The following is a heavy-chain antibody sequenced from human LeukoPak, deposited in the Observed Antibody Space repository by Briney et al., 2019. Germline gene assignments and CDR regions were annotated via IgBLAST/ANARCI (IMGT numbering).Heavy chain of an antibody. V-gene: IGHV4-59*12. CDR1: GGAISDYY. CDR3: ARDTYYYDSSGFRFDY. Sequence: PSETLSLTCTVSGGAISDYYWSWIRQPPGKGLEWIGYISSTGSTNRNPSLKSRVTLSSDTSKNQFSLKLSSVTAADTAVYYCARDTYYYDSSGFRFDYWGQGTLVTVSS. J-gene: IGHJ4*02. D-gene: IGHD3-22*01. CDR2: ISSTGST.